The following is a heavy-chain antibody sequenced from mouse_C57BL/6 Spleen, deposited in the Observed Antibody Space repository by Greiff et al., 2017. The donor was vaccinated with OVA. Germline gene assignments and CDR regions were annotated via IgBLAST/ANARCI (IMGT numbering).Heavy chain of an antibody. CDR3: ARRGDWGDWYFDV. V-gene: IGHV1-64*01. J-gene: IGHJ1*03. CDR1: GYTFTSYW. Sequence: QVQLQQPGAELVKPGASVKLSCKASGYTFTSYWMPWVKQRPGQGLEWIGMIHPTSGSTNYNEKFKSKATLTVDKSSSTAYMQLSSLTSEDSAVYYCARRGDWGDWYFDVWGTGTTVTVSS. CDR2: IHPTSGST. D-gene: IGHD4-1*01.